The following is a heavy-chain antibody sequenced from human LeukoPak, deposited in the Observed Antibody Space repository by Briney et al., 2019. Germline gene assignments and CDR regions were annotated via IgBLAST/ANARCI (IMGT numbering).Heavy chain of an antibody. Sequence: ASGTLSLTCAVSGGSISSSNWWSWVRQPPGKGLEWIGEIYHSGSTNYNPSLKSRVTISVDKSKNQFSLKLSSVTAADTAVYYCASRRPPYCSSTSCYGVGAFDIWGQGTMVTVSS. CDR3: ASRRPPYCSSTSCYGVGAFDI. CDR2: IYHSGST. D-gene: IGHD2-2*01. CDR1: GGSISSSNW. J-gene: IGHJ3*02. V-gene: IGHV4-4*02.